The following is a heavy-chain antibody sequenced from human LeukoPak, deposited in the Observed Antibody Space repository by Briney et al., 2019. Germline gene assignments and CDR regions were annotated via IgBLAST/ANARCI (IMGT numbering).Heavy chain of an antibody. V-gene: IGHV3-7*01. D-gene: IGHD4-17*01. CDR2: IKQDGSEK. CDR3: ARVSDDYGDYVFDY. J-gene: IGHJ4*02. CDR1: GFTFSTYR. Sequence: PGGSLRPSCAASGFTFSTYRMSWVRQAPGKGLEWVANIKQDGSEKHYVDSVKGRFTISRDNAKNSLYLQMNSLRAEDTAVYYCARVSDDYGDYVFDYWGQGTLVTVSS.